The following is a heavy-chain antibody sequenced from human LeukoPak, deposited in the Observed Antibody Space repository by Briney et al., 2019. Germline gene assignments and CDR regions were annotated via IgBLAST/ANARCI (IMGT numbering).Heavy chain of an antibody. J-gene: IGHJ4*02. Sequence: PSETLSLTCTVSGGSISSGDYYWSWIRQPPGTGLEWIGYIYYSGSTNYNPSLKSRVTISVDTSKNQFSLKLSSVTAADTAVYYCARGSGIKLDYWGQGTLVTVSS. CDR1: GGSISSGDYY. D-gene: IGHD3-10*01. V-gene: IGHV4-61*08. CDR3: ARGSGIKLDY. CDR2: IYYSGST.